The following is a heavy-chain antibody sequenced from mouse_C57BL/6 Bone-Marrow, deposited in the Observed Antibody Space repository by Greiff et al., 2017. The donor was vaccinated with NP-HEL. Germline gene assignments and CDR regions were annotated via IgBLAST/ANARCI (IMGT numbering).Heavy chain of an antibody. CDR3: ARDRNDDIYWYFDV. D-gene: IGHD2-3*01. V-gene: IGHV7-3*02. CDR1: GFTFTDYY. J-gene: IGHJ1*01. CDR2: NRNIANGDTT. Sequence: EVMLVESGGGLIQPGGSLRLSCTTSGFTFTDYYMSWVRLPPGKALEWSGFNRNIANGDTTDYSTSVKGRFTISIDNSQSIFYLQMNTLRAEHSASYYCARDRNDDIYWYFDVWGAGTTVTVSS.